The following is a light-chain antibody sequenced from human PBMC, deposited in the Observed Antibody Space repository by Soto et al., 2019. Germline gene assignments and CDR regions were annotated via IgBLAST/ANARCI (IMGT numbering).Light chain of an antibody. J-gene: IGKJ1*01. V-gene: IGKV3-15*01. CDR3: HQYNNWPPWT. CDR2: GAS. Sequence: EIVMTQSPATLSVSPGERATLSCRASQSVSSNLAWYQQKPGQAPRLLIYGASTRATGIPARFSGSGSGTEFTLTISRLQSDDFAVYYCHQYNNWPPWTFGQGTKVEIK. CDR1: QSVSSN.